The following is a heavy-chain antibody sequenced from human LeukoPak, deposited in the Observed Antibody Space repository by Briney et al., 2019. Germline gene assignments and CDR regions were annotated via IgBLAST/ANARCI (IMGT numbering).Heavy chain of an antibody. CDR2: ISYDGSNK. D-gene: IGHD5-12*01. CDR1: GFTFSSYA. CDR3: ARTYSGYDSRVY. V-gene: IGHV3-30-3*01. Sequence: GRSLRLSCAASGFTFSSYALHWVRQAPGKGLEWVAVISYDGSNKYYADSVKGRFTISRDNSKNTLYLQMNSLRAEDTAVYYCARTYSGYDSRVYWGQGTLVTVSS. J-gene: IGHJ4*02.